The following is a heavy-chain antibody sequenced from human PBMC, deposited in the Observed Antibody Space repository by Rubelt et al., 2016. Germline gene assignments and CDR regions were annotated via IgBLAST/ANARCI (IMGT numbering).Heavy chain of an antibody. CDR3: ATDSLEGSGNYYYYGMDV. CDR2: ISSSNSI. D-gene: IGHD1-1*01. Sequence: ERGLEWLSYISSSNSIFYADSVKGRFTISRDNGKNSLFLQMNSLRDEDTAVYYCATDSLEGSGNYYYYGMDVWGQGTTVTVSS. J-gene: IGHJ6*02. V-gene: IGHV3-48*02.